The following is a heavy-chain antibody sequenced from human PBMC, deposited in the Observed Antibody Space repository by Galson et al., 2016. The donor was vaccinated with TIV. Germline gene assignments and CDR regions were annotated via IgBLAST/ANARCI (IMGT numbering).Heavy chain of an antibody. CDR1: GFNFDDSA. D-gene: IGHD1-14*01. V-gene: IGHV3-20*04. J-gene: IGHJ4*02. CDR2: INWNGRKT. Sequence: SLRLSCATSGFNFDDSAFTWVRQVPGKGPEWVCDINWNGRKTRYRDSVTGRFTVSRDNGKKTLYLQLSSLRTEDTGLYYCTRNPAEMRKESDYYDYWGQGTLVTVSS. CDR3: TRNPAEMRKESDYYDY.